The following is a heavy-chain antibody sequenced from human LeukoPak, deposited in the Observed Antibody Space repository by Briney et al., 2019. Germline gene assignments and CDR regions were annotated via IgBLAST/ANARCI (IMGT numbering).Heavy chain of an antibody. Sequence: HPGGSLRLSCAASGFTFSTYSMNWVRQAPGKGLEWVSYIGSSDTTIYYADSVKGRFTISRDNAKNSLYLQMNSLRAEDTALYYCARRGGYSYGYYDYWGQGTLVTVSS. J-gene: IGHJ4*02. D-gene: IGHD5-18*01. V-gene: IGHV3-48*01. CDR2: IGSSDTTI. CDR3: ARRGGYSYGYYDY. CDR1: GFTFSTYS.